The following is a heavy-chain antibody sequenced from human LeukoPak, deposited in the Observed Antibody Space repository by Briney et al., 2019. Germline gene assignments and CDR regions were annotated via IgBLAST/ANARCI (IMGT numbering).Heavy chain of an antibody. CDR3: AREPEGIAVAGVGY. D-gene: IGHD6-19*01. V-gene: IGHV1-2*02. CDR1: GYTFTGYY. Sequence: ASVKVSCKASGYTFTGYYMHWVRQAPGQGLEWMRWINPNSGGTNYAQKFQGRVTMTRDTSISTAYMELSRLRSDDTAVYYCAREPEGIAVAGVGYWGQGTLVTVSS. CDR2: INPNSGGT. J-gene: IGHJ4*02.